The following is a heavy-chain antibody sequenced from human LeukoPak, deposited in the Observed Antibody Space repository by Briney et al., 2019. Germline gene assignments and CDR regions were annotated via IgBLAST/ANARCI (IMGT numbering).Heavy chain of an antibody. CDR1: GFTFSSYG. D-gene: IGHD6-19*01. Sequence: SGGSLRLSCAASGFTFSSYGMHWVRQAPGKGLEWVAVISYDGSNKYYADSVKGRFTISRDNSKNTLYLQMNSLRAEDTAVYFCARGVPSGVDYFDYWGQGTLVTVSS. CDR2: ISYDGSNK. J-gene: IGHJ4*02. CDR3: ARGVPSGVDYFDY. V-gene: IGHV3-30*03.